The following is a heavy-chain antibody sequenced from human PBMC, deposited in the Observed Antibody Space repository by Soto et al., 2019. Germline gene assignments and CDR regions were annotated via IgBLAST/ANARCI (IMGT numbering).Heavy chain of an antibody. CDR1: GYTFTSYG. J-gene: IGHJ4*02. D-gene: IGHD6-6*01. CDR2: VSASNGNT. CDR3: ATMRCSSDTFYY. Sequence: QVQLVQAGAEVKKPGASVKVSCKASGYTFTSYGISWVRQAPGQGLEWMGWVSASNGNTKYAQKLQCRVTMTADTSTSTAYMELRSLRSDDTAVYSCATMRCSSDTFYYWGQGTLVTVSS. V-gene: IGHV1-18*04.